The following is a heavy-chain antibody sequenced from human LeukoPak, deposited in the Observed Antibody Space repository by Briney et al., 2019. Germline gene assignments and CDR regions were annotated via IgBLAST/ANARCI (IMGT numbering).Heavy chain of an antibody. CDR3: ARVGGSTFVPSCWSDP. CDR2: ISSSGSTI. CDR1: GFTFSDYY. J-gene: IGHJ5*02. D-gene: IGHD2/OR15-2a*01. Sequence: GGSLRLSCAASGFTFSDYYMSWIRQAPGKGLEWVSYISSSGSTIYYADSVKGRFTISRDNAKNSLYLQMNSLRAEDTAVYYCARVGGSTFVPSCWSDPWGQGTLVTVSS. V-gene: IGHV3-11*01.